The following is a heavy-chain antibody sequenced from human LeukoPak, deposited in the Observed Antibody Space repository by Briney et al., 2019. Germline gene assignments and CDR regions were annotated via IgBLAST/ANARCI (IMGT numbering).Heavy chain of an antibody. Sequence: GGSLRLSCAASGFTFSSYAMSWVGQAPGKGLEWVSAISGSGGSTYYADSVKGRFTISRDNSKHTLYLQMNSLRAEDTAVYYCAKDQVGYCSGDFDYWGQGTLVTVSS. CDR1: GFTFSSYA. D-gene: IGHD2-15*01. V-gene: IGHV3-23*01. CDR3: AKDQVGYCSGDFDY. J-gene: IGHJ4*02. CDR2: ISGSGGST.